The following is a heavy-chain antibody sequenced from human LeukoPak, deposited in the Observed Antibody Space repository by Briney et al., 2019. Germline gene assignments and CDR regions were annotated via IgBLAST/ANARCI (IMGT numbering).Heavy chain of an antibody. Sequence: SVKVSCKASGGTFSSYTISWVRQAPGPGLEWMGRIIPILGIANYAQKFQGRVTITADKSTSTAYMELSSLRSEDTAVYYCAVLVGYSYGSVPTSTNWFDPWGQGTLVTVSS. V-gene: IGHV1-69*02. J-gene: IGHJ5*02. CDR1: GGTFSSYT. CDR2: IIPILGIA. D-gene: IGHD5-18*01. CDR3: AVLVGYSYGSVPTSTNWFDP.